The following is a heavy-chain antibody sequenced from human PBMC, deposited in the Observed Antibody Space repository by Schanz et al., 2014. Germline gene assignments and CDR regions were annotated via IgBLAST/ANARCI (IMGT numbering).Heavy chain of an antibody. CDR1: GFTFSNHA. D-gene: IGHD2-2*01. J-gene: IGHJ4*02. CDR2: IAGDGGGP. Sequence: EVQLLESGGGVVQPGGSLRLSCAASGFTFSNHALSWVRQAPGKGLEWVSVIAGDGGGPNYVDSVKGRFTISRDNAKNSLYLQMNSLSAEDTAVYYCAKVAPAATYLDSWGLGTLVTVSS. V-gene: IGHV3-23*01. CDR3: AKVAPAATYLDS.